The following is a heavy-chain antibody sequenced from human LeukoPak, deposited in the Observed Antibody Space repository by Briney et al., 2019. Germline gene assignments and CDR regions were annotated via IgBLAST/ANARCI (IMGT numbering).Heavy chain of an antibody. CDR1: GFTFSSYS. D-gene: IGHD6-13*01. CDR3: ASAYSSSWYPFDY. J-gene: IGHJ4*02. Sequence: GGSLRLSCAASGFTFSSYSMNWVRQAPGKGVEWVSSISSNSSYIYYADSVKGRFTISRDNAKNSLYLQRNSLRAEDTAVYYCASAYSSSWYPFDYWGQGTLVTVSS. V-gene: IGHV3-21*01. CDR2: ISSNSSYI.